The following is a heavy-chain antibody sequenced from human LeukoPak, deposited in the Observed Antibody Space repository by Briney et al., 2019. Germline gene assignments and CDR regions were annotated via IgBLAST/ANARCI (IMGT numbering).Heavy chain of an antibody. J-gene: IGHJ5*02. V-gene: IGHV1-58*01. CDR3: AAERVPRDPYNSVDH. D-gene: IGHD5-24*01. CDR1: GLTFTNSA. CDR2: IVVVMVNT. Sequence: GASGKVCCNASGLTFTNSAAQWGGRARGQRPEWSGWIVVVMVNTKSEPTFHETVTITRDPSTSTAYMEPSSLTSEDTAVYYCAAERVPRDPYNSVDHWGQGTQVIVSS.